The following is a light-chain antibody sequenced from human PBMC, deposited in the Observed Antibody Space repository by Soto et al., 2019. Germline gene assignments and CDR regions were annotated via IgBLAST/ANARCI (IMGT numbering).Light chain of an antibody. J-gene: IGKJ5*01. CDR2: VAS. Sequence: DIQMTQSPSSLSASVGARVTITCQASQDIRNYLCWFQQKAGEAPKFLIYVASNLLTGVPSRFRGRGSGTDFTVTISSMQPEDLATDYCQQYDNLPRTVGQGPRLEIK. V-gene: IGKV1-33*01. CDR3: QQYDNLPRT. CDR1: QDIRNY.